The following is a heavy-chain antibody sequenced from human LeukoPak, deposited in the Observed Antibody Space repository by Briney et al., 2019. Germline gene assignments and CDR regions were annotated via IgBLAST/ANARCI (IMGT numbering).Heavy chain of an antibody. V-gene: IGHV4-39*01. CDR2: IYYSGST. J-gene: IGHJ4*02. D-gene: IGHD1-26*01. CDR3: ARHSGSYYQPLHY. Sequence: SSETLSLTCSVSGASIRSSGYYWGWIRQTPGKGLESIGSIYYSGSTYYNPSLKSRVTISVDTSKNQFPLKLSSVTAADTAVYYCARHSGSYYQPLHYWGQGTLVTVSS. CDR1: GASIRSSGYY.